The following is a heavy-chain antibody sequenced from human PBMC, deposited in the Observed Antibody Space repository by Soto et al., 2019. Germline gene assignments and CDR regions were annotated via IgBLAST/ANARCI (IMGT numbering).Heavy chain of an antibody. Sequence: GGSLRLSCAASGFTFSSSWMNWVRQAPGKGLEWVACIKEDGSEKYYVDIVKGRFTISRDNVENSLYLQMNSLRGEDSAVYFCARDRGYSSYDYWGRGTLVTVS. CDR3: ARDRGYSSYDY. CDR1: GFTFSSSW. CDR2: IKEDGSEK. D-gene: IGHD5-18*01. V-gene: IGHV3-7*01. J-gene: IGHJ4*02.